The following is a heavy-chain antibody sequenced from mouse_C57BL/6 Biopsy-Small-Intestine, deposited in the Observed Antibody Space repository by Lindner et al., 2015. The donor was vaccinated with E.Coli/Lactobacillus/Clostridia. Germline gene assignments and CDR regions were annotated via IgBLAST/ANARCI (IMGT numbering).Heavy chain of an antibody. V-gene: IGHV1-42*01. D-gene: IGHD1-1*01. CDR1: GNSFTGYY. CDR3: TRSSRGRTYPGS. CDR2: INPNTGGT. Sequence: VQLQESGPELVKPGASVKISCKASGNSFTGYYMNWVKQSPEKSLEWIGEINPNTGGTNYNQKFRARATMTVDESSSTAYLQLKSLTSEDSAVYYCTRSSRGRTYPGSWGQGTTLTVSS. J-gene: IGHJ2*01.